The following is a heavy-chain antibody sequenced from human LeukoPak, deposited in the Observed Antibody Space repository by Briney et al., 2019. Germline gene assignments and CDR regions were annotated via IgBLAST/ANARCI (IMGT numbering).Heavy chain of an antibody. Sequence: PSETLSLTCTVSGGSISSYYWSWIRQPPGKGLEWIGYIYYSGSTNYNPSLKSRVTISVDTSKNQFSLKLSSVTAADTAVYYCAIRIVVVTQRFDPWGQGTLVTVSS. V-gene: IGHV4-59*12. D-gene: IGHD2-21*02. CDR3: AIRIVVVTQRFDP. J-gene: IGHJ5*02. CDR2: IYYSGST. CDR1: GGSISSYY.